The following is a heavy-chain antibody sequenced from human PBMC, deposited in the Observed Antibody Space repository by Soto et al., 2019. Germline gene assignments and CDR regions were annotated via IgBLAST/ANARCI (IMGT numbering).Heavy chain of an antibody. CDR3: AKDKGNVVGATFVDY. CDR2: ISWDGGST. J-gene: IGHJ4*02. D-gene: IGHD1-26*01. V-gene: IGHV3-43*01. CDR1: GFTFDDYT. Sequence: EVQLVESGGVVVQPGGSLRLSCAASGFTFDDYTMHWVRQAPGKGLEWVSLISWDGGSTYYADSVKGRFTISRDNSKNSLYLQRNSLRTEDTALYYCAKDKGNVVGATFVDYWGQGTLVTVSS.